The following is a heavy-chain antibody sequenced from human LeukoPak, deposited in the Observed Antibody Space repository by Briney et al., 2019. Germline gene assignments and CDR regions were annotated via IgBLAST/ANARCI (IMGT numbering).Heavy chain of an antibody. V-gene: IGHV3-48*04. D-gene: IGHD3-9*01. CDR1: GFTFSNYW. Sequence: GGSLRLSCAASGFTFSNYWMSWVRQAPGKGLEWVSYISSSSSTIYYADSVKGRFTISRDNAENSLYLQMNSLRAEDTAVYYCAGNSILTGYYLFDYWGQGTLVTVSS. CDR2: ISSSSSTI. J-gene: IGHJ4*02. CDR3: AGNSILTGYYLFDY.